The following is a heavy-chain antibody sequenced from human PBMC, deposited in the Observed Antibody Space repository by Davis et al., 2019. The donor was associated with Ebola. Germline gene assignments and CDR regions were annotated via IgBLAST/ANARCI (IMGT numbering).Heavy chain of an antibody. D-gene: IGHD3-3*01. V-gene: IGHV3-66*01. J-gene: IGHJ6*04. CDR3: AKSGLSFGVVKYHYGMDV. CDR2: IYSGGST. CDR1: GFTVSSNY. Sequence: GESLKISCAASGFTVSSNYMSWVRQAPGKGLEWVSVIYSGGSTYYADSVKGRFTISRDNSKNTLYLQMNSLRAEDTAVHYCAKSGLSFGVVKYHYGMDVWGKGTTVTVSS.